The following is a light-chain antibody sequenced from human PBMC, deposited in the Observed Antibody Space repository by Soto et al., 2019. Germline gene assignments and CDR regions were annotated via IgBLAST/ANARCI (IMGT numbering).Light chain of an antibody. CDR2: GPS. V-gene: IGKV3-20*01. CDR3: QQYGSSLGYT. CDR1: QSVSSSY. Sequence: EIVLTQSPGTLSLSPGERATLSCRASQSVSSSYLAWYQQKPGQAPRLLIYGPSSRATGLPDRFSGSGSGTDFRLTISRLEPEDFAVYYCQQYGSSLGYTFGQGTKLEIK. J-gene: IGKJ2*01.